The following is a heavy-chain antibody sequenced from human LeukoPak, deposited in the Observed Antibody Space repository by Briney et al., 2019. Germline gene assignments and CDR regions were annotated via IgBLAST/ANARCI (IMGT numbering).Heavy chain of an antibody. CDR1: GYTFTGYY. J-gene: IGHJ4*02. D-gene: IGHD3-22*01. CDR3: ARVLGYYDSSGYYSY. Sequence: ASVKVSCKASGYTFTGYYMHWVRQAPGQGLEWMGWINPNSGGTNYAQKFQGRVTMTRDTSISTAYMELSRLRSDDTAVYYCARVLGYYDSSGYYSYWGQGTLVTVSS. CDR2: INPNSGGT. V-gene: IGHV1-2*02.